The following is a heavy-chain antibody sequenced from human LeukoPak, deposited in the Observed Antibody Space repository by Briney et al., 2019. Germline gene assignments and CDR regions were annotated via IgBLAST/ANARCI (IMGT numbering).Heavy chain of an antibody. D-gene: IGHD6-6*01. Sequence: SETLSLTCTVSGGSISNYYWSWIRQPPGKGLEWIGYVYYTGGTNYNPSLKSRVTISVDTSKNQFSLKLSSVTAADMAVYYCARGPGRGASSDYWGQGTLVTVSS. CDR2: VYYTGGT. CDR1: GGSISNYY. J-gene: IGHJ4*02. CDR3: ARGPGRGASSDY. V-gene: IGHV4-59*01.